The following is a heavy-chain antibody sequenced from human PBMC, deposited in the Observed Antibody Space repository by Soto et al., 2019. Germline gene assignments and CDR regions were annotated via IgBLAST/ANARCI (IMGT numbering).Heavy chain of an antibody. Sequence: SETLSLTCAVSGDSINKGGYYWGWIRQPPGKGLEWIGSVYFDGSSYYTPSQRSRVTITLDTSKNQFSLKVTSVTAADTAVYYCARRPVAGTFDYWGQGTLVTVSS. J-gene: IGHJ4*02. CDR1: GDSINKGGYY. CDR3: ARRPVAGTFDY. V-gene: IGHV4-39*01. D-gene: IGHD6-19*01. CDR2: VYFDGSS.